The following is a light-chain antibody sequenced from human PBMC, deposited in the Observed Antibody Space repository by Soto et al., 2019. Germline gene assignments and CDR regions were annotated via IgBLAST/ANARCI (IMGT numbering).Light chain of an antibody. CDR3: HQYDDLPLT. CDR1: QDIRNF. V-gene: IGKV1-33*01. Sequence: DIQMTQSPSSLSASVGDRVTITCQASQDIRNFLGWLQQKPGKAPNLLIYDASNLETGVPSRFSGSGSGTYFPFTISGLQPEDVATYYCHQYDDLPLTFGGGTKVDIK. J-gene: IGKJ4*01. CDR2: DAS.